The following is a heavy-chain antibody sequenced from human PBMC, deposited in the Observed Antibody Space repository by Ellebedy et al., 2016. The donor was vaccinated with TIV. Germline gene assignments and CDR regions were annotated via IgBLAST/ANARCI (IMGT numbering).Heavy chain of an antibody. CDR2: INTYNGNT. D-gene: IGHD1-1*01. J-gene: IGHJ4*02. V-gene: IGHV1-18*04. CDR3: ARGITGPVDLGY. CDR1: GHTFTSDG. Sequence: AASVKVSCKASGHTFTSDGFGWARQAPGQGLEWMGWINTYNGNTNYAKSFQGRVTMTTDTSTNTAYLDLRSLRPDDTAVYYCARGITGPVDLGYWGQGTLVTVSS.